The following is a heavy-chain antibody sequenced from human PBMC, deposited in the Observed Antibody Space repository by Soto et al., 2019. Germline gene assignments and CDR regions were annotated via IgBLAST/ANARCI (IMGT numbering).Heavy chain of an antibody. D-gene: IGHD2-2*01. CDR1: GFTFSSYA. CDR2: ISGSGGST. CDR3: AQVGVPATKSNAFDI. V-gene: IGHV3-23*01. J-gene: IGHJ3*02. Sequence: GSLRLSCAASGFTFSSYAMSWVRQAPGKGLEWVSAISGSGGSTYYADSVKGRFTISRDNFKNTLYLQMNSLRAEDTAVYCCAQVGVPATKSNAFDIWGQGTLVTVSS.